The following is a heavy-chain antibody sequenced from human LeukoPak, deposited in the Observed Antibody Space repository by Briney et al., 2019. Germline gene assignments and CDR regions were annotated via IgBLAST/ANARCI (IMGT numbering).Heavy chain of an antibody. CDR2: ISADGRTT. D-gene: IGHD4-11*01. J-gene: IGHJ6*03. Sequence: GGSLRLSCAASGFIFSNYCMHWDRQVPGRGLVWVSRISADGRTTDYADSVKGRFTISRDNAKNMLYLQMNNLRVEDTAEYYCESTTDPYYIYYMDVWGKGTTVTVSS. CDR3: ESTTDPYYIYYMDV. CDR1: GFIFSNYC. V-gene: IGHV3-74*01.